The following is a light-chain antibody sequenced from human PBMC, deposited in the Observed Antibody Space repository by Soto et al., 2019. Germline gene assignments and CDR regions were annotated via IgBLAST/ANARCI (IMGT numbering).Light chain of an antibody. Sequence: EIVLTQSPGTLCLSPGERATLSCRASQSVSSSLGCYQKRPGQDPRLLIYDATNKATGNPARFSGSGSGTNLTLTISSLEAEDFAIYYCQQRSNWPPITFGQGTRLEIK. V-gene: IGKV3-11*01. J-gene: IGKJ5*01. CDR3: QQRSNWPPIT. CDR2: DAT. CDR1: QSVSSS.